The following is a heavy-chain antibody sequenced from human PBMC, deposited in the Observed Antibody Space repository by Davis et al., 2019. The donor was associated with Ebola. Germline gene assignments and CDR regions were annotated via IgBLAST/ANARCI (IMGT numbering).Heavy chain of an antibody. Sequence: SETLSLTCTVSGSSIRSHYWSWIRQPPGKGLEWIGYIYYSGSTNYNPSLKSRVTISVDTSKNQFSLKLSSVTAADTAMYYCARRGTSSWYAGWFDPWGQGTLVTVSS. CDR2: IYYSGST. V-gene: IGHV4-59*08. J-gene: IGHJ5*02. D-gene: IGHD6-13*01. CDR3: ARRGTSSWYAGWFDP. CDR1: GSSIRSHY.